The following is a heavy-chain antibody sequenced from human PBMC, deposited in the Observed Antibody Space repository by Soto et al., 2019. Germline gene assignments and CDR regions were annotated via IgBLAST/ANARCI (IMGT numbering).Heavy chain of an antibody. CDR1: GYTFTSYG. J-gene: IGHJ5*02. CDR2: ISAYNGNT. D-gene: IGHD2-8*02. V-gene: IGHV1-18*01. Sequence: QVQLVQSGAEVKKPGASVKVSCKASGYTFTSYGISWVRQAPGQGLEWMGWISAYNGNTNYAQKLQGRVSMTTDAPTSTAYMVLRSRRSDDAAVYYCARDGGVQARFDPWGQGTLVTVSS. CDR3: ARDGGVQARFDP.